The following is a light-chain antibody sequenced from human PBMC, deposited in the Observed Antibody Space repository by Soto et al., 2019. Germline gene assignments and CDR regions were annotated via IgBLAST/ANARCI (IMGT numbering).Light chain of an antibody. CDR2: EVS. J-gene: IGLJ1*01. CDR1: SSDVGGYNY. CDR3: SSYTSSSTYV. V-gene: IGLV2-14*01. Sequence: QSALTQPAYVSGSPGQSITISCTGTSSDVGGYNYVSWYQQHPGKDPKLMIYEVSNRPSGVSNRFSGSKSGNTASLTISELQAEDEADYYCSSYTSSSTYVFGTGTKVTVL.